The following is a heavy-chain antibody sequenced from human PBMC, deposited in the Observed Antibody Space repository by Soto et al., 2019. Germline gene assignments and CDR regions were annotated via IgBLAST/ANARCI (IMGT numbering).Heavy chain of an antibody. Sequence: PSEPLCPTFTVSGESIATGAFYWSWIRLQSGKGPEWIGSIFYAGDTYYNPSLKSRVEISLDGSQNQFSLNLRSVTAADTAVYYCAREGDYRTWFEPWGPGTLVTVSS. CDR1: GESIATGAFY. CDR2: IFYAGDT. V-gene: IGHV4-31*03. CDR3: AREGDYRTWFEP. D-gene: IGHD4-17*01. J-gene: IGHJ5*02.